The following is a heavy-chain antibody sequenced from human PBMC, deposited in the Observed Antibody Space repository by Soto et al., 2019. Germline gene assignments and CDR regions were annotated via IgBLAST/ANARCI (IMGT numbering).Heavy chain of an antibody. V-gene: IGHV4-39*01. CDR3: TRFAYDQGDYFDY. CDR2: IYYSGST. CDR1: GGSISISYY. J-gene: IGHJ4*02. Sequence: QLQLQESGPGLVKPSETLSLTCTVSGGSISISYYWGWIRQSPGKGLEWIGNIYYSGSTYYNPSLKSRVTLSVDTSKNQFSLNLNSVTASDTAIYYCTRFAYDQGDYFDYWGQGTLVTVSS. D-gene: IGHD3-10*01.